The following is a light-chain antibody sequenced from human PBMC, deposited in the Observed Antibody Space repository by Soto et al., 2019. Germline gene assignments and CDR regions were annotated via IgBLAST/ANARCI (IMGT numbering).Light chain of an antibody. V-gene: IGLV1-44*01. Sequence: QSVLTQAPSASGTPGQRVTITCSGSSSNMGSNSVNWYQQLPGTAPKLLIYGDNQRPSGVPDRFSGSKSGTSASLAITGLQSEDEADYYCAAWDGSLHHILFGGGTKVTVL. J-gene: IGLJ2*01. CDR3: AAWDGSLHHIL. CDR2: GDN. CDR1: SSNMGSNS.